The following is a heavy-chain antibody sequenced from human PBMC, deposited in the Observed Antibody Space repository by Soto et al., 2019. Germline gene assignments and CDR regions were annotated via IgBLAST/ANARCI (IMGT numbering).Heavy chain of an antibody. V-gene: IGHV4-38-2*01. D-gene: IGHD3-22*01. CDR2: IYHSGST. CDR1: GYSISSGCY. CDR3: ARVLYYDSSGQQGGFYYGMDV. Sequence: SETRSRTWAVSGYSISSGCYWCLIRQPPGKGREWIGSIYHSGSTYYNPSLKSRVTISVDTSKNQFSLKLSSVTAADTAVYYCARVLYYDSSGQQGGFYYGMDVWGQGTTVTVSS. J-gene: IGHJ6*02.